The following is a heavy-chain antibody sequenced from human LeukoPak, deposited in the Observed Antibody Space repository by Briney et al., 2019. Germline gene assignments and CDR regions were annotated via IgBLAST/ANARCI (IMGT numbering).Heavy chain of an antibody. Sequence: ASVKVSCKASGFSFTSSAVQGVRQARGQRLEGIGWIVVGSGNTNYAQKFQERVTIARDMSTSTAYMELSSLRSEDTAVYYCAAGTMVRGVESMDVWGKGTTVTVSS. CDR1: GFSFTSSA. CDR2: IVVGSGNT. V-gene: IGHV1-58*01. D-gene: IGHD3-10*01. CDR3: AAGTMVRGVESMDV. J-gene: IGHJ6*04.